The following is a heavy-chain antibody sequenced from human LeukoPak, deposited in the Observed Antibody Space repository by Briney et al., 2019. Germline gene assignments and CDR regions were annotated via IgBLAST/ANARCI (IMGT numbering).Heavy chain of an antibody. Sequence: SETLSLTCNVAGGSISRSNYYWGWIRQPPGKGLERIGNIHYSGKTYYNPSLMGRVTISIDTSKNQFSLKLSSVTAADTAVYSCAKVGGLAVAGTDNWMDPWGQGTLVTVSS. V-gene: IGHV4-39*02. CDR3: AKVGGLAVAGTDNWMDP. CDR1: GGSISRSNYY. D-gene: IGHD6-19*01. CDR2: IHYSGKT. J-gene: IGHJ5*02.